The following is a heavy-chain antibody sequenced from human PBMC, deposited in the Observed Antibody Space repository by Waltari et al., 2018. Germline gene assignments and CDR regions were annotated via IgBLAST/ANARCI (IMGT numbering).Heavy chain of an antibody. Sequence: QVQLVQSGAEVKKPGASVRISCKFSGYSLTALAVHWVRQAPGKGLVWMGGFDPEDAETIVAQRFQGRVTMTEETSPETAYMELSSLSSEDTAVYFCAAKEAWGNRAFDYWGQGTLVTVSS. J-gene: IGHJ4*02. D-gene: IGHD7-27*01. V-gene: IGHV1-24*01. CDR1: GYSLTALA. CDR2: FDPEDAET. CDR3: AAKEAWGNRAFDY.